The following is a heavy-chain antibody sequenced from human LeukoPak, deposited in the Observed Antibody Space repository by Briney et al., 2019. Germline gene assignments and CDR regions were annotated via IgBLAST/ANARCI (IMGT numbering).Heavy chain of an antibody. D-gene: IGHD3-22*01. CDR2: IIPIFGTA. CDR1: GGTFSSYA. Sequence: SVKVSCKASGGTFSSYAISWVRQAPGQGLEWMGGIIPIFGTANYAQKFQGRVTITADKSTSTAYMELSSLRSEDTAVYYCARARGRDSSGYSSGWFDPWGQGTLVTVSS. CDR3: ARARGRDSSGYSSGWFDP. J-gene: IGHJ5*02. V-gene: IGHV1-69*06.